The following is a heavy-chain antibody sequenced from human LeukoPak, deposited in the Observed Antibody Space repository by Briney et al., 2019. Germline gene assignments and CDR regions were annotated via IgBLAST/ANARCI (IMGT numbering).Heavy chain of an antibody. Sequence: PSETLSLTCTVSGGSVSSGSYYWSWIRQPPGKGLEWIGYIYYSGSTNYDPSLKSRVTISVDTSKNQFSLKLSSVTAADTAVYYCARAFSGDYGAYYYYGMDVWGQGTTVTVSS. CDR1: GGSVSSGSYY. CDR3: ARAFSGDYGAYYYYGMDV. V-gene: IGHV4-61*01. J-gene: IGHJ6*02. CDR2: IYYSGST. D-gene: IGHD4-17*01.